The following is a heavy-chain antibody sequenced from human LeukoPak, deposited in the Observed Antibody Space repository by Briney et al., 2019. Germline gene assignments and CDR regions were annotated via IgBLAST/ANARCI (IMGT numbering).Heavy chain of an antibody. D-gene: IGHD3-22*01. CDR1: GGSVSSYY. V-gene: IGHV4-59*02. CDR3: ARDRSGLNWFDP. Sequence: SETLSLTCTVSGGSVSSYYWSWMRQLPGKGLEWIGCIYYSGSTNYNPSLKSRVTISLDTSKNQFSLKLTSVTAADTAVYYCARDRSGLNWFDPWGQGTLVTVSS. CDR2: IYYSGST. J-gene: IGHJ5*02.